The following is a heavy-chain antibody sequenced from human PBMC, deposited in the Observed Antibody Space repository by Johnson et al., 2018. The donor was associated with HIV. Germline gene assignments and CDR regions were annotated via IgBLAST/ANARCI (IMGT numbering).Heavy chain of an antibody. V-gene: IGHV3-30-3*01. CDR1: GFTFSSYA. Sequence: QVQLVESGGGVVQPGRSLRLSCAASGFTFSSYAMHWVRQAPGKGLEWVAVISYDGSNKYYADSVKGRFTISRDNSKNTLYLQMNSLRAEDTAVYYCARPRAYSSSWFAFDIWGQGTMVTASS. CDR3: ARPRAYSSSWFAFDI. J-gene: IGHJ3*02. D-gene: IGHD6-13*01. CDR2: ISYDGSNK.